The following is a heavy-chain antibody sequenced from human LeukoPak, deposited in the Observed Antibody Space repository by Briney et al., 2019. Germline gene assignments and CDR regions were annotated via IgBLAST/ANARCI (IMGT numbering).Heavy chain of an antibody. CDR2: IYSGGST. V-gene: IGHV3-53*01. Sequence: GGSLRLSCAASGFTVSSNYMSWVRQAPGKGLEWVSVIYSGGSTYYADSVKGRFTISRDNSKSTLYLQMNSLRAEDTAVYYCARDYGGSSPFDYWGQGTLVTVSS. D-gene: IGHD4-23*01. CDR3: ARDYGGSSPFDY. CDR1: GFTVSSNY. J-gene: IGHJ4*02.